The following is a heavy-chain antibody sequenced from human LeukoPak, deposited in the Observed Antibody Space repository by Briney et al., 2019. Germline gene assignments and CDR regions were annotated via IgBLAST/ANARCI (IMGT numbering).Heavy chain of an antibody. V-gene: IGHV1-18*01. Sequence: ASVKVSCKTSGYSYILYGISWVRQAPGQGPEWMGWISTSTGDTKYTQKFQGRVTLTTDTSTSTAYMELSSLRSDDTAVYYCARDDNYGIFVNVDYWGQGTLVTVSS. D-gene: IGHD4-11*01. CDR3: ARDDNYGIFVNVDY. CDR1: GYSYILYG. CDR2: ISTSTGDT. J-gene: IGHJ4*02.